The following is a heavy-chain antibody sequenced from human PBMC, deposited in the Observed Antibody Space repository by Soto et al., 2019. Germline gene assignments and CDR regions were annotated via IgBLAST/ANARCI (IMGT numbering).Heavy chain of an antibody. CDR2: ISFNGSNK. CDR1: GFPFVTYA. J-gene: IGHJ4*02. Sequence: QVQLVESGGGVVQPGRSLRLSWAPSGFPFVTYACNWVPQVRAKGVEWVAVISFNGSNKYYADSVKGRSTISRDNSKNTLYLQMNSLRAEDTAVYYCAKDASADYWGQGTLVTVSS. V-gene: IGHV3-30*18. CDR3: AKDASADY.